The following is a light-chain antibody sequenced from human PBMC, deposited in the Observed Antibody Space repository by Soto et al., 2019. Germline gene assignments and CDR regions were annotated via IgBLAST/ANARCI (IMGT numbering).Light chain of an antibody. CDR3: QQYGSSPPIT. CDR1: QSVTSNY. CDR2: GTS. V-gene: IGKV3-20*01. Sequence: EIXLTXSXXXXXLSPGEXAXLSCRASQSVTSNYLGWYQQKPGQPPRLLIYGTSKRATGIPDRFSGGGSGTDFTLTISRLEPEDFAVYYCQQYGSSPPITFGQGTRLEVK. J-gene: IGKJ5*01.